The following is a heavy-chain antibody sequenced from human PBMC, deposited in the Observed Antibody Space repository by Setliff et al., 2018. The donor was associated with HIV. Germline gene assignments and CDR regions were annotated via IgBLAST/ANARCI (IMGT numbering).Heavy chain of an antibody. CDR2: IYYSGST. CDR1: GGSISGHY. J-gene: IGHJ3*01. CDR3: AREDASGNHAFDF. D-gene: IGHD3-10*01. V-gene: IGHV4-59*11. Sequence: SETLSLTCTVSGGSISGHYWSWIRQPPGRGLEWVGYIYYSGSTYSNPSLMSRATMSVDTSKNQFSLELRTVTVAGTAVYFCAREDASGNHAFDFGGQGKIGHRLL.